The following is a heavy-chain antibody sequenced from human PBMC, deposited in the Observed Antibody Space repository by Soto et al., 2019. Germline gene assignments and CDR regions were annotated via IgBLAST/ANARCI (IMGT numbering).Heavy chain of an antibody. CDR2: IYHSGST. D-gene: IGHD2-8*01. V-gene: IGHV4-30-2*01. Sequence: SETLSLTCAVSGGSTSSGGYSWSWIRQPPGKGLEWIGYIYHSGSTYYNPSLKSRVTISVDRSKNQFSLKLSSVTAADTAVYYCARWWMYAHRVEPWGQGTLVTVS. CDR3: ARWWMYAHRVEP. CDR1: GGSTSSGGYS. J-gene: IGHJ5*02.